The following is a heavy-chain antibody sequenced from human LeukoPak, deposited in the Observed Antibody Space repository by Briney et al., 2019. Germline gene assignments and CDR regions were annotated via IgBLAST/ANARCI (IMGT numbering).Heavy chain of an antibody. V-gene: IGHV3-30*03. CDR2: ISYDGSNK. CDR3: ARVPTIFGVVPEGDS. D-gene: IGHD3-3*01. CDR1: GFTFSSYG. J-gene: IGHJ4*02. Sequence: PGRSLRLSCAASGFTFSSYGMHWVRQAPGKGLEWVAVISYDGSNKYYADSVKGRFTISRDNSKNTLYLQMNSLRPEDTAVYYCARVPTIFGVVPEGDSWGQGTLVTVSS.